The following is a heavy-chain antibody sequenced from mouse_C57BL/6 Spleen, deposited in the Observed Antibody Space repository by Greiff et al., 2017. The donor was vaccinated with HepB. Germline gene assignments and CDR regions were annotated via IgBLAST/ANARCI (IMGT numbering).Heavy chain of an antibody. Sequence: DVKLQESGPGLVKPSQSLSLTCSVTGYSITSGYYWNWIRQFPGNKLEWMGYISYDGSNNYNPSLKNRISITRDTSKNQFFLKLNSVTTEDTATYYCAREDDGYYSAWFAYWGQGTLVTVSA. D-gene: IGHD2-3*01. CDR3: AREDDGYYSAWFAY. CDR1: GYSITSGYY. J-gene: IGHJ3*01. V-gene: IGHV3-6*01. CDR2: ISYDGSN.